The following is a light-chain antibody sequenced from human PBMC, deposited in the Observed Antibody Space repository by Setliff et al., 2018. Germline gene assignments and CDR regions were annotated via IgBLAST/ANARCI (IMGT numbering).Light chain of an antibody. CDR2: RDS. CDR3: AAWDGSLSVL. J-gene: IGLJ2*01. CDR1: SSNVGSNY. Sequence: QSALTQPPPASGTPGQRVAISCSGSSSNVGSNYVYWYQQLPGTAPKLLISRDSQRPSGAPDRFSGSKSGTSASLAISGLRSEDEAEYYCAAWDGSLSVLFGGGTKVTVL. V-gene: IGLV1-47*01.